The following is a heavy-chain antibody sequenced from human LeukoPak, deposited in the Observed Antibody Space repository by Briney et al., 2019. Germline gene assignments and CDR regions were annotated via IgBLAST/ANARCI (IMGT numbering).Heavy chain of an antibody. J-gene: IGHJ4*02. CDR3: ARGEGQLLYPFDY. V-gene: IGHV1-69*05. CDR2: IIPIFGTA. Sequence: SVKVSCKASGGTFSSYAISWVRQAPGQGLEWMGGIIPIFGTANYAQKFQGRVTITTDESTSTAYMELSSLRSEDTAVYYSARGEGQLLYPFDYWGQGTLVTVSS. CDR1: GGTFSSYA. D-gene: IGHD2-2*02.